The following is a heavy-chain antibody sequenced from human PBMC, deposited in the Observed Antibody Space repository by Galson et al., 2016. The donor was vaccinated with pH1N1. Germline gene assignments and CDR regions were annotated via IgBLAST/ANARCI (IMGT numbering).Heavy chain of an antibody. D-gene: IGHD1-26*01. CDR2: LSFDETNR. CDR3: ARDKGTSQWELRGIFDS. CDR1: GFAFNTFS. V-gene: IGHV3-30*01. Sequence: SLRLSCAASGFAFNTFSFHWVRQAPGKGLEWVALLSFDETNRHYADSVKGRFTISRDNPKNTLYLQMDSLRAEDTAVYYCARDKGTSQWELRGIFDSWGQGSLVTVSS. J-gene: IGHJ4*02.